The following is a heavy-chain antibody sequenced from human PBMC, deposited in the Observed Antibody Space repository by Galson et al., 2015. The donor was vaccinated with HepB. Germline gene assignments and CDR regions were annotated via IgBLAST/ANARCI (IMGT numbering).Heavy chain of an antibody. CDR2: IYPGDSDT. J-gene: IGHJ4*02. D-gene: IGHD2-2*01. CDR1: GYSFTSYW. CDR3: ARPGEDCSSTSCSLDY. V-gene: IGHV5-51*03. Sequence: QSGAEVKKPGESLKISCKGSGYSFTSYWIGWVRQMPGKGLEWMGIIYPGDSDTRYSPSFQGQVTISADKSISTAYLQWSSLKASDTAMYYCARPGEDCSSTSCSLDYWGQGTLVTVSS.